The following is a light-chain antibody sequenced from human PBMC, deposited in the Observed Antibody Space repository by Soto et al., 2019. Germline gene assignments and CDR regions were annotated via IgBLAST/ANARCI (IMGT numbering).Light chain of an antibody. V-gene: IGKV3-20*01. CDR3: QQDRSSPT. CDR2: SAS. CDR1: QSVSKNY. J-gene: IGKJ1*01. Sequence: EIVLTQSPGTLSLSPGERATLSCRASQSVSKNYLAWYQQKPGQAPRVLIYSASNRATGIPDRFSGSGSGTDFTLTISRLEPEDFAVYYCQQDRSSPTFGQGTKVEIK.